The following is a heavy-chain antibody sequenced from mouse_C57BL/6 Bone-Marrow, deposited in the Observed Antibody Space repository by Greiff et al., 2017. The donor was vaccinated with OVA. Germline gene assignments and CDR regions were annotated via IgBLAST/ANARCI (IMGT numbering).Heavy chain of an antibody. Sequence: QVQLQQSGAELVKPGASVKLSCKASGYTFTSYWMQWVKQRPGQGLEWIGEIDPSDSYTNYNQKFKGKATLTVDTSSSTAYMQLSSLTSEDSAVYYCARQPYYYSNYVYYWGQGTTLTVSS. CDR3: ARQPYYYSNYVYY. CDR1: GYTFTSYW. J-gene: IGHJ2*01. CDR2: IDPSDSYT. V-gene: IGHV1-50*01. D-gene: IGHD2-5*01.